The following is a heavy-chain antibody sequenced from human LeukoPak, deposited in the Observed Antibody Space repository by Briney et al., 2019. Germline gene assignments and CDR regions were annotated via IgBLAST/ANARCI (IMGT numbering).Heavy chain of an antibody. J-gene: IGHJ4*02. Sequence: GGSLRLSCAASGFTFSSYWMSWVSQAPGKGLEWVANIKQDGSEKYYVDSVKGRFTISRDNAKNSLYLQMNSLRAEDTAVYYCAREAYGKRGYSYPNYYFDYWGQGTLVTVSS. CDR1: GFTFSSYW. CDR2: IKQDGSEK. D-gene: IGHD5-18*01. V-gene: IGHV3-7*01. CDR3: AREAYGKRGYSYPNYYFDY.